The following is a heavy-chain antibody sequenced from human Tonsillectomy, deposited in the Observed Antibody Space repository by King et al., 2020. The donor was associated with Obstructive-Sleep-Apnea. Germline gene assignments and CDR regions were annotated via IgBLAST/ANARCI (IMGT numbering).Heavy chain of an antibody. CDR2: ISGSGGST. J-gene: IGHJ6*02. CDR3: AKQLESGDYVGVANYYYGMDV. V-gene: IGHV3-23*04. D-gene: IGHD4-17*01. CDR1: GFSFSSYA. Sequence: VQLVESGGGLVQPGGSLRLSCAASGFSFSSYAMTWVRQAPGKGLEWVSGISGSGGSTYYANSVKGRFAISRDNSKNTRYLQMNSLRAEDTAVYYCAKQLESGDYVGVANYYYGMDVWGQGTTVTVSS.